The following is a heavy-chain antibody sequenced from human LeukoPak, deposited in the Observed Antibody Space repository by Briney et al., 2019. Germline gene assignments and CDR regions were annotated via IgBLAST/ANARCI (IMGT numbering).Heavy chain of an antibody. CDR1: GASISNYY. CDR3: ARLGRYHDF. J-gene: IGHJ4*02. Sequence: SETLSLTCTVSGASISNYYWSWIRQTPEKGLEWMGHIHSSGGSSYYPSLKSRLTLSIDTSRHQLSLKLPSVTATDTAVYFCARLGRYHDFWGQGALVTVSS. CDR2: IHSSGGS. D-gene: IGHD1-26*01. V-gene: IGHV4-4*09.